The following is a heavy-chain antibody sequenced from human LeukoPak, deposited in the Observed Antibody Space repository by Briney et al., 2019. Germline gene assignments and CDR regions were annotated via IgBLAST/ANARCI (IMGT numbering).Heavy chain of an antibody. J-gene: IGHJ6*02. CDR1: GYTFTSYG. CDR2: ISAYNGNT. CDR3: ARDIPGYWSKYYYGMDV. V-gene: IGHV1-18*01. Sequence: PKASVKVSCKASGYTFTSYGISWVRQAPGQGLEWMGWISAYNGNTNYAQKLQGRVTMTTDTSTSTAYMELRSLRSDDTAVYYCARDIPGYWSKYYYGMDVWGQGTTVTVSS. D-gene: IGHD2-8*02.